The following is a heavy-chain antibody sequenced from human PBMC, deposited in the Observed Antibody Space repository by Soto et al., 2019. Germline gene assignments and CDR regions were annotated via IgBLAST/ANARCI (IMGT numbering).Heavy chain of an antibody. D-gene: IGHD1-26*01. CDR1: GYTCSNYG. CDR2: VSAYNRNT. CDR3: ARERRWEPLLY. Sequence: QVQLVQSGPEVKKPGASVKVSFKGSGYTCSNYGVTWVRQAPGQGLERLGWVSAYNRNTDYAQKFEDRATMTIDTSTKTAYLELRGLTPDDTAVYYCARERRWEPLLYWGQGTL. V-gene: IGHV1-18*01. J-gene: IGHJ4*02.